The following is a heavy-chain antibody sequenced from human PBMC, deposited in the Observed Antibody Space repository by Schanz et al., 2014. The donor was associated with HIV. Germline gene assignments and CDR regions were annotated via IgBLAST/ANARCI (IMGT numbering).Heavy chain of an antibody. Sequence: QVQLVESGGGVVQPGRSRRLSCAVSGFTFSSFGMHWVRQAPGKGLEWVAVIWYDGGYKSYADSVKGRFTVSRDNSKNRVFLQMNSLSTEDAAVYHCARSQKGTSCCSPLDFWGQGTPVTV. V-gene: IGHV3-33*08. CDR1: GFTFSSFG. CDR3: ARSQKGTSCCSPLDF. J-gene: IGHJ4*02. CDR2: IWYDGGYK. D-gene: IGHD2-2*01.